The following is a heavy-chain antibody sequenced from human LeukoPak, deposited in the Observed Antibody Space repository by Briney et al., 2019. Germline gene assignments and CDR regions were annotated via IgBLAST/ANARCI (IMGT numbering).Heavy chain of an antibody. D-gene: IGHD2-2*01. CDR1: GGSISSYY. V-gene: IGHV4-59*08. J-gene: IGHJ5*02. CDR2: IYYSGST. Sequence: SETLSLTCTVSGGSISSYYWSWIRQPPGKGLGWIGYIYYSGSTNYNPSLKSRVTISVDTSKNQFSLKLSSVTAADTAVYYCARLASSTSLLYWFDPWGQGTLVTVSS. CDR3: ARLASSTSLLYWFDP.